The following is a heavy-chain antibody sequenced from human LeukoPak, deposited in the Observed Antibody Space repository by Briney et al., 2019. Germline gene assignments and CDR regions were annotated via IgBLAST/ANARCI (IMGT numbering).Heavy chain of an antibody. V-gene: IGHV3-20*04. CDR2: INWNGGST. D-gene: IGHD3-9*01. J-gene: IGHJ4*02. CDR1: GFTFSSYA. Sequence: GGSLRLSCAASGFTFSSYAMSWVRQAPGKGLEWVSGINWNGGSTGYADSVKGRFTISRDNAKNSLYLQMNSLRAEDTALYYCARVSDILTGYFATDYWGQGTLVTVSS. CDR3: ARVSDILTGYFATDY.